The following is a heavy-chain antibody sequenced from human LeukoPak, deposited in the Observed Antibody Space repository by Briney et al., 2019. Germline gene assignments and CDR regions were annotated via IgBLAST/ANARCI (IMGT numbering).Heavy chain of an antibody. V-gene: IGHV1-2*02. D-gene: IGHD5-12*01. Sequence: ASVKVSCKASGYTFTSYGISWVRQAPGQGLEWMGWINPNSGGTNYAQKFQGRVTMTRDTSISTAYMELSRLRSDDTAVYYCARDRGYSGYDPSYWGQGTLVTVSS. J-gene: IGHJ4*02. CDR1: GYTFTSYG. CDR2: INPNSGGT. CDR3: ARDRGYSGYDPSY.